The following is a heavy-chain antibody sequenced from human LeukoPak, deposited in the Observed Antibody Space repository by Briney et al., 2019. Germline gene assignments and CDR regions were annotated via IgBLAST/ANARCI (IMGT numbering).Heavy chain of an antibody. CDR2: INHSGST. J-gene: IGHJ4*02. V-gene: IGHV4-39*07. CDR1: GGSISSSSYY. D-gene: IGHD3-22*01. Sequence: PSETVSLTCTVSGGSISSSSYYWGWIRQPPGKGLEWIGEINHSGSTNYNPSLKSRVTISVDTSKNQFSLKLSSVTAADTAVYYCARAWYYYDSSGYYPFDYWGQGTLVTVSS. CDR3: ARAWYYYDSSGYYPFDY.